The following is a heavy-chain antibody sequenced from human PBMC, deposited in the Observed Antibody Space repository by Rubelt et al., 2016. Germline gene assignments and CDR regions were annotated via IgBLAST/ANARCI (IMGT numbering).Heavy chain of an antibody. CDR2: TNHSGST. Sequence: QVQLQQWGAGLLKPSETLSLTCAVYGGSFSGYYWSWIRQPPGKGLEWIGETNHSGSTNYNPSLKSRVTISVDTSKNQFSLKLSSVTAADTAVYYCARVTGGSSDYWGQGTLVTVSS. V-gene: IGHV4-34*01. CDR1: GGSFSGYY. CDR3: ARVTGGSSDY. J-gene: IGHJ4*02. D-gene: IGHD3-16*01.